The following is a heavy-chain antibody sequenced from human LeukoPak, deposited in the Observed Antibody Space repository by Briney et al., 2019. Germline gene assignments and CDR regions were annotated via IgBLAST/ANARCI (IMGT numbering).Heavy chain of an antibody. CDR1: GYTFTGYY. D-gene: IGHD3-3*01. Sequence: ASVKVSCKASGYTFTGYYMHWVRQAPGQGLEWMGWINPNSGGTNYAQKFQGRVTMTRNTSISTAYMELSSLRSEDTAVYYCARAVKERRITIFGVVNNYGMDVWGQGTTVTVSS. V-gene: IGHV1-2*02. CDR3: ARAVKERRITIFGVVNNYGMDV. J-gene: IGHJ6*02. CDR2: INPNSGGT.